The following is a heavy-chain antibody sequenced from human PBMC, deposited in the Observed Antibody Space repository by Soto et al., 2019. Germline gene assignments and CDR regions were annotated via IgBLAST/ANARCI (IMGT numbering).Heavy chain of an antibody. D-gene: IGHD3-22*01. CDR2: ISAYNGHT. Sequence: GASVKVSCKASGYTFTNFGFTWVRQAPGQGLEWMGWISAYNGHTNYAQKVQGRVTMTTDTSTSTAYMELRSLTSDDTAVYSCAAQATGYFVPFDFWGRGTLVTVSS. V-gene: IGHV1-18*01. J-gene: IGHJ4*02. CDR3: AAQATGYFVPFDF. CDR1: GYTFTNFG.